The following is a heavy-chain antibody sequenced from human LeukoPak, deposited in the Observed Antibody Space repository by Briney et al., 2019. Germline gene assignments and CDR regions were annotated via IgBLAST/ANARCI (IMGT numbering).Heavy chain of an antibody. CDR3: ARVVYSGSYFDY. CDR1: GGTFSSYA. Sequence: ASVKVSCKASGGTFSSYAISWVRQAPGQGLEWMGRIIPIFGTANYAQKFQGRVTITADKSTSTAYMELSSLRSADTAVYYCARVVYSGSYFDYWGQGTLVTVSS. V-gene: IGHV1-69*06. D-gene: IGHD1-26*01. J-gene: IGHJ4*02. CDR2: IIPIFGTA.